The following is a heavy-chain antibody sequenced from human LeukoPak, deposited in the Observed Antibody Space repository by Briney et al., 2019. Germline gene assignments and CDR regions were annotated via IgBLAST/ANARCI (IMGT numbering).Heavy chain of an antibody. V-gene: IGHV3-21*04. J-gene: IGHJ3*02. CDR1: GFTFSSYS. CDR2: ISSSSSYI. Sequence: GSLRLSCAASGFTFSSYSMNWVRQAPGKGLEWVSSISSSSSYIYYADSVKGRFTISRDNAKNSLYLQMNSLRAEDTALYYCARGVTIFGVVRNAFDIWGQGTLVTVSS. D-gene: IGHD3-3*01. CDR3: ARGVTIFGVVRNAFDI.